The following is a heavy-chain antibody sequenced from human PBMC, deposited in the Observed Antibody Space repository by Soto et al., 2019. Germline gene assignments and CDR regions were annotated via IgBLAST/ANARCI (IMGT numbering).Heavy chain of an antibody. Sequence: QVQLVQSGAEVKKPGASVKVSCKASGYTFTSYDINWVRQATGQGLEWMGWMNPNSGNTGYAQKCQGXVTMTMNTSISTAYMETSSLRSEDTAGYYWARSTNDYGDRHWGQGTLVTVSS. J-gene: IGHJ4*02. CDR2: MNPNSGNT. CDR3: ARSTNDYGDRH. CDR1: GYTFTSYD. D-gene: IGHD4-17*01. V-gene: IGHV1-8*01.